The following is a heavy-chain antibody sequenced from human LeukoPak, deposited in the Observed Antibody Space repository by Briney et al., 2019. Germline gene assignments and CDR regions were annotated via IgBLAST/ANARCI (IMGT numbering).Heavy chain of an antibody. CDR1: GESFSGYF. CDR2: SNHFGST. V-gene: IGHV4-34*01. D-gene: IGHD1-26*01. J-gene: IGHJ4*02. CDR3: ARDHSGSHDY. Sequence: SETLSLTCAVSGESFSGYFWTWIRQPPGKGLEWIGESNHFGSTDYNPSLKSRVTISVDTSKNQFSLKLSSVTAADTAVYYCARDHSGSHDYWGQGTLVTVSS.